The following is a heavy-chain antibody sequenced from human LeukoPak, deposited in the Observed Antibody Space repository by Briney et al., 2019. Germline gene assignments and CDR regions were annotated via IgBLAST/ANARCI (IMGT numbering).Heavy chain of an antibody. J-gene: IGHJ3*02. Sequence: GASVKVSCKASGGTFSSYAISWVRQAPGKGLGWMGGFDPEDGETIYAQKFQGRVTMTEDTSTDTAYMELSSLRSEDTAVYYCATDRNQWLVSDAFDIWGQGTMVTVSS. V-gene: IGHV1-24*01. CDR2: FDPEDGET. CDR3: ATDRNQWLVSDAFDI. D-gene: IGHD6-19*01. CDR1: GGTFSSYA.